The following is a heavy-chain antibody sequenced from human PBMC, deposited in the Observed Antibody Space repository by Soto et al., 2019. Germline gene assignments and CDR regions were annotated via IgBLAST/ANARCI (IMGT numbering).Heavy chain of an antibody. CDR2: IYYSGST. V-gene: IGHV4-59*01. J-gene: IGHJ4*02. Sequence: PSETLSLTCTVSGGSISSYYWSWIRQPPGKGLEWIGYIYYSGSTNYNPSLKSRVTISVDTSKNQFSLRLNSVTAADTAVYYCASHRTTGGFDYWGQGTLVTVS. CDR3: ASHRTTGGFDY. D-gene: IGHD1-1*01. CDR1: GGSISSYY.